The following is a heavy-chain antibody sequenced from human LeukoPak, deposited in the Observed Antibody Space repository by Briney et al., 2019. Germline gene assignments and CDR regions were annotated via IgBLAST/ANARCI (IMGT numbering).Heavy chain of an antibody. D-gene: IGHD4-17*01. CDR2: ISYDGSNK. Sequence: GGSLRLSCAASGFTFSSYGMHWVRQAPGKGLEWVAVISYDGSNKYYADSVKGRFTISRDNSKNTLYLQMNSLRAEDTAVYYCAKDPNLYGDYVLPDYWGQGTLVTVSS. CDR1: GFTFSSYG. J-gene: IGHJ4*02. V-gene: IGHV3-30*18. CDR3: AKDPNLYGDYVLPDY.